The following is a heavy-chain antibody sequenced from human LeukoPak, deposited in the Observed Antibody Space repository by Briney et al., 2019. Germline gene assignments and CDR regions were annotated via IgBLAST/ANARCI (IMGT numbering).Heavy chain of an antibody. V-gene: IGHV4-31*03. CDR3: ARVYFEYAFDI. CDR1: GGSISSGGYY. Sequence: SQTLSLTCTVSGGSISSGGYYWSWIRQHPRKGLEWIGYIYYSGSTYYNPSLKSRVTISVDTSKNQFSLKLSSVTAADTAVYYCARVYFEYAFDIWGQGTMVTVSS. J-gene: IGHJ3*02. CDR2: IYYSGST. D-gene: IGHD3-9*01.